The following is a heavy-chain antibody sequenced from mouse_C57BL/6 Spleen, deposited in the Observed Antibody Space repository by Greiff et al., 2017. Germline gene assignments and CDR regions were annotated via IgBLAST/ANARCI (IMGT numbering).Heavy chain of an antibody. Sequence: EVKVVESGGGLVKPGGSLKLSCAASGFTFSSYAMSWVRQTPEKRLEWVATISDGGSYTYYPDNVKGRFTISRDNAKNNLYLQMSHLKSEDTAMYYCARTVYFDYWGQGTTRTVSS. CDR2: ISDGGSYT. CDR1: GFTFSSYA. CDR3: ARTVYFDY. V-gene: IGHV5-4*03. J-gene: IGHJ2*01.